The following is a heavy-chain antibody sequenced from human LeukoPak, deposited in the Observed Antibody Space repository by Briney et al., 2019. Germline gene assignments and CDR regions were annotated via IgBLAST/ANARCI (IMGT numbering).Heavy chain of an antibody. CDR3: ARRYTGYGILDY. J-gene: IGHJ4*02. CDR2: ISDSSSYT. D-gene: IGHD5-12*01. Sequence: GGSLRLSCAASGFTFSDYYMSWIRQAPGKGLEWVSYISDSSSYTDYADSVKGRFTISRDNSKDSLYLQMNSLRAEDTAVYYCARRYTGYGILDYRGQGTLATVSS. CDR1: GFTFSDYY. V-gene: IGHV3-11*03.